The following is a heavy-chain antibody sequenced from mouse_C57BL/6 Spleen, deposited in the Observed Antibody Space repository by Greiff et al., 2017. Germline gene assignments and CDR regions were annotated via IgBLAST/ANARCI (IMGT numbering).Heavy chain of an antibody. J-gene: IGHJ2*01. V-gene: IGHV5-4*03. CDR3: ARKPSLGQGGYYCDY. D-gene: IGHD3-3*01. Sequence: EVMLVESGGGLVKPGGSLKLSCAASGFTFSSYAMSWVRQTPEKRLEWVATISDGGSYTYYPDNVKGRFTISRDNAKNNLYLQMSHLKSEDTAIYYCARKPSLGQGGYYCDYWGQGTTLTVSS. CDR2: ISDGGSYT. CDR1: GFTFSSYA.